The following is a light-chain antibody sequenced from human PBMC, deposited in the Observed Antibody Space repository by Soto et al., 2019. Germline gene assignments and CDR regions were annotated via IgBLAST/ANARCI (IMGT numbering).Light chain of an antibody. CDR1: QSVRTK. V-gene: IGKV3-15*01. J-gene: IGKJ5*01. CDR2: GAS. CDR3: QQYNRCPPIT. Sequence: IGVKQSPGTLSVSQGEGATLFFRASQSVRTKLAWYQQRAGQAPRLLMYGASTRATGIPDRFSGSGSGTEFTLTISSLQSEDFAVYYCQQYNRCPPITFGQGTSLEI.